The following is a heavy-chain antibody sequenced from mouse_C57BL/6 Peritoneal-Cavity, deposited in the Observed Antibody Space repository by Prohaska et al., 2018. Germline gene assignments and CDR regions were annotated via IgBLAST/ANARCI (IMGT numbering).Heavy chain of an antibody. J-gene: IGHJ2*01. Sequence: KLSCKATVYTFTAYWIAWVTQRPGHGLEWIREILPGSGSTNYNEKFKVKATFTADTSSNTAYMQRSSLTTEDSAIDYCARGTTVPDFDYWGQGTTLTVSS. CDR3: ARGTTVPDFDY. CDR1: VYTFTAYW. V-gene: IGHV1-9*01. D-gene: IGHD1-1*01. CDR2: ILPGSGST.